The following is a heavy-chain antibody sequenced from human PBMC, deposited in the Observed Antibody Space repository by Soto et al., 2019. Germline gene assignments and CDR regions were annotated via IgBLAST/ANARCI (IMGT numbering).Heavy chain of an antibody. CDR2: INAGNGNT. D-gene: IGHD3-22*01. J-gene: IGHJ4*02. Sequence: ASVKVSCKASGYTFTSYAMHWVRQAPGQRLEWMGWINAGNGNTKYSQKFQGRVTITRDTSASTAYMELSSLRSEDTAVYYCASDSSGYRGFAYWGQGTLVTFSS. V-gene: IGHV1-3*01. CDR1: GYTFTSYA. CDR3: ASDSSGYRGFAY.